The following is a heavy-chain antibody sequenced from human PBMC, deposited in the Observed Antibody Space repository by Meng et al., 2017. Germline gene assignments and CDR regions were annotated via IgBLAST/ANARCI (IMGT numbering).Heavy chain of an antibody. D-gene: IGHD4-17*01. J-gene: IGHJ2*01. V-gene: IGHV4-4*07. CDR1: GGSISSYY. Sequence: QGQLEESGRGLVKPSETLPLTCTVSGGSISSYYWSWIRQPAGKGLEWIGRIYTSGSTNYNPSLKSRVTMSVDTSKSQFSLKLSSVTAADTAVYYCAGDYGDYRDWYFDLWGRGTLVTVSS. CDR2: IYTSGST. CDR3: AGDYGDYRDWYFDL.